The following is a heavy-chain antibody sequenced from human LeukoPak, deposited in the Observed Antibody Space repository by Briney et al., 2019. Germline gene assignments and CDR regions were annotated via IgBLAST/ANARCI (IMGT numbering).Heavy chain of an antibody. D-gene: IGHD1-26*01. CDR3: GKDSYVGVNWFDP. CDR1: GFTFSSYA. Sequence: GGSLRLSCAASGFTFSSYAMSWVRQAPGKGLVWVSGISGSGGRTFYADSVKGRFTISRDNSKNMVYLEMNSLRVEDTAVYYCGKDSYVGVNWFDPRGQGTLVTVSS. V-gene: IGHV3-23*01. J-gene: IGHJ5*02. CDR2: ISGSGGRT.